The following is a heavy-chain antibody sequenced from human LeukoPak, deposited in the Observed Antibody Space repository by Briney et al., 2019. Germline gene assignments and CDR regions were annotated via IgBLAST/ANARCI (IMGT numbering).Heavy chain of an antibody. CDR2: INHSGST. Sequence: PSETLSLTCGVYGGSFSAYYWSWIRQPPGKGLEWIGDINHSGSTKYNPSLMSRVAISVDSSKNHFSLNLRSVTAADTAVYYCARSGRDVGFAFDIWGQGTLVTISS. J-gene: IGHJ3*02. CDR3: ARSGRDVGFAFDI. D-gene: IGHD5-12*01. CDR1: GGSFSAYY. V-gene: IGHV4-34*01.